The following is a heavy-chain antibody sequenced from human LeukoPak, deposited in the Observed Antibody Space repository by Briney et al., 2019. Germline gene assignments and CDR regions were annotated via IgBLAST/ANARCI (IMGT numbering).Heavy chain of an antibody. D-gene: IGHD3-3*01. CDR2: INHSGST. CDR3: ARGPTYYDFWSGSEDYYYMDV. Sequence: SEALSLTCAVYGGSFSGYYWSWIRQPLGKGLEWIGEINHSGSTNYNPSLKSRVTISVDTSKNQFSLKLSSVTAADTAVYYCARGPTYYDFWSGSEDYYYMDVWGKGTTVTVSS. V-gene: IGHV4-34*01. CDR1: GGSFSGYY. J-gene: IGHJ6*03.